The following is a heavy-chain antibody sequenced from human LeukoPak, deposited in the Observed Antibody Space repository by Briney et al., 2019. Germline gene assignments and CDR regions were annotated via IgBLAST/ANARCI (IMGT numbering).Heavy chain of an antibody. D-gene: IGHD3-10*01. CDR2: IIPVLVVS. CDR3: TREGVYAPDPSSYHRDAFDI. J-gene: IGHJ3*02. V-gene: IGHV1-69*04. CDR1: GGRLRSYV. Sequence: SVKDSSKASGGRLRSYVISWVRQAPGQGLEWMGRIIPVLVVSNFAQKFEGRVTITADKSTNTAHMELRRMESGDTAVYYCTREGVYAPDPSSYHRDAFDIWGQGTVVIVSS.